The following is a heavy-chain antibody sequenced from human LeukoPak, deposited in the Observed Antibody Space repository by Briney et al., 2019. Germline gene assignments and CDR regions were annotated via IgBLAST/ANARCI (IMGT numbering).Heavy chain of an antibody. Sequence: GSLRLSCAASGFTFTFTNYALTWVRQAPGKGLEWVSAISGSGSNTYYADSVKGRFTVPRDNSNNTLYLQMNSLRAEDTAVYYCAKEGTTTEGDYWGQGTLVTVSS. J-gene: IGHJ4*02. V-gene: IGHV3-23*01. D-gene: IGHD1-14*01. CDR3: AKEGTTTEGDY. CDR1: GFTFTFTNYA. CDR2: ISGSGSNT.